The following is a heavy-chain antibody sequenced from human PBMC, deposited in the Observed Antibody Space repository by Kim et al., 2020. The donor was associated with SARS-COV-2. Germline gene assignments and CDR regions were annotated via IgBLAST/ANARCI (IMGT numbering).Heavy chain of an antibody. CDR2: IYYSGST. CDR1: GGSISSSSYY. Sequence: SETLSLTCTVSGGSISSSSYYWGWIRQPPGKGLEWIGSIYYSGSTYYNPSLKSRVTISVDTSKNQFSLKLSSVTAADTAVYYCARRYYDFWSWDPSFDYWGQGTLVTVSS. D-gene: IGHD3-3*01. V-gene: IGHV4-39*01. CDR3: ARRYYDFWSWDPSFDY. J-gene: IGHJ4*02.